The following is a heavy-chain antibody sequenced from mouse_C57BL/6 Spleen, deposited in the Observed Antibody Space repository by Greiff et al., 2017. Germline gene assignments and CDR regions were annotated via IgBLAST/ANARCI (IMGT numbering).Heavy chain of an antibody. J-gene: IGHJ1*03. Sequence: EVQLQQSGPELVKPGASVKISCKASGYTFTDYYMNWVKQSHGKSLEWIGDINPNNGGTSYNQKFKGKATLTVDKSSSTAYMELRSLTSEDSAVYYCAVYYGSLYWYFDVWGTGTTVTVSS. D-gene: IGHD1-1*01. V-gene: IGHV1-26*01. CDR2: INPNNGGT. CDR3: AVYYGSLYWYFDV. CDR1: GYTFTDYY.